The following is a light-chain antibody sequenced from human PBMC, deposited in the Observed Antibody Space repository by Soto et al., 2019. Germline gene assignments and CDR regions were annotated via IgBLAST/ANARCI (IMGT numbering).Light chain of an antibody. CDR2: AAS. Sequence: EIVLTQSPGTLSLSPRDRATLSCRASQGVSNNYVAWYQHRPGQAPRLLIYAASSRAPGIPDRFSGSGSGTDFTLTISRLEPEDLAVYYCQQYAASLRTFGQGTQVEV. CDR1: QGVSNNY. J-gene: IGKJ1*01. V-gene: IGKV3-20*01. CDR3: QQYAASLRT.